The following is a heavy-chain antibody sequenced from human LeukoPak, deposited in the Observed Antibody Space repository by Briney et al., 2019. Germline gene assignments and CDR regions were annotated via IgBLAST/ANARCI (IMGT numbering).Heavy chain of an antibody. Sequence: GGSLRLSCAASGFTFSSYGMHWVRQAPGKGLEWVAFIRYDGSNKYYADSVKGRFTISRDNSKNTLYLQMNSLRAEDTAVYYCAKGWGTNYYMDVWGKGTTVTVSS. CDR1: GFTFSSYG. V-gene: IGHV3-30*02. CDR3: AKGWGTNYYMDV. CDR2: IRYDGSNK. J-gene: IGHJ6*03. D-gene: IGHD3-16*01.